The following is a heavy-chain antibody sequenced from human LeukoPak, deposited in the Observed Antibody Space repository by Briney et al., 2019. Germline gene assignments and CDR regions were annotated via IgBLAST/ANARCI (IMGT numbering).Heavy chain of an antibody. D-gene: IGHD6-13*01. CDR3: ARGGRYMSASWYRSVYYYMDV. CDR1: GDSIINYY. CDR2: IYLSDNT. J-gene: IGHJ6*03. V-gene: IGHV4-4*07. Sequence: TSETLSLTCSASGDSIINYYWMWIRQPAGKGLEWIGRIYLSDNTNYNSPSLKSRVTILLDESKNQFSLKLSSVTAADTAVYFCARGGRYMSASWYRSVYYYMDVWGKGTTVTVSS.